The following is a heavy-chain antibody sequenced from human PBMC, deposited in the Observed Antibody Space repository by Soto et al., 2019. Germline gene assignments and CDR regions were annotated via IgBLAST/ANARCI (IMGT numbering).Heavy chain of an antibody. CDR3: PSQRFSYAMDV. D-gene: IGHD3-3*01. CDR1: GFTFGDFW. V-gene: IGHV3-7*05. CDR2: MNKNGGEI. Sequence: EVQLVVTGGGLVQPRGSLILSCTVSGFTFGDFWMTWVRQAPGKGMEWVANMNKNGGEIYYADPVRGRFVISRDNAKNALFLQMNSLSADDTALYYCPSQRFSYAMDVWGQGTTVTVSS. J-gene: IGHJ6*02.